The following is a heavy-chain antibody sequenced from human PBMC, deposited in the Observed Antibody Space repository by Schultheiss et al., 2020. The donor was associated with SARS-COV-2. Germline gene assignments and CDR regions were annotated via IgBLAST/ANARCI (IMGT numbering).Heavy chain of an antibody. J-gene: IGHJ6*02. CDR1: GFTFSSYA. V-gene: IGHV3-23*01. Sequence: GGSLRLSCAASGFTFSSYAMHWVRQAPGKGLEWVSAISGSGGSTYYADSVKGRFTISRDNSKNTLYLQMNSLRAEDTAVYYCAAREGLGYYGMDVWGQGTTVTVSS. D-gene: IGHD1-26*01. CDR2: ISGSGGST. CDR3: AAREGLGYYGMDV.